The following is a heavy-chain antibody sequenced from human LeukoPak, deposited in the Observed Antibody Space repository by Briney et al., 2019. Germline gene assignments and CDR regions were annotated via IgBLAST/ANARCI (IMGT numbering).Heavy chain of an antibody. V-gene: IGHV3-21*01. Sequence: GGSLRLSCAASGFTFSSHSMNWVRQAPGKGLEWVSSISGSSSYKYYEDSVKGRFTISRDNAKNSLHLQMSSLRAEDTAVYYCGRDSANVVGAKSIFDYWGQGALVTVSS. CDR3: GRDSANVVGAKSIFDY. CDR1: GFTFSSHS. CDR2: ISGSSSYK. D-gene: IGHD1-26*01. J-gene: IGHJ4*02.